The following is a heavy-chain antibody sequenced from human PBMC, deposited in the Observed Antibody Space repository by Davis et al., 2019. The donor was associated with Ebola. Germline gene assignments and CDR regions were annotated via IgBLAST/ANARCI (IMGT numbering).Heavy chain of an antibody. J-gene: IGHJ4*02. CDR3: AKGGVWSGLDY. CDR2: ISGSGGST. V-gene: IGHV3-23*01. CDR1: GFTFSNCA. D-gene: IGHD3-3*01. Sequence: PGGSLRLFCAASGFTFSNCAVSWVRQAPGKGLEWVSAISGSGGSTYYADSVKGRFTISRDNAKNSLYLQMNSLRAEDTAVYYCAKGGVWSGLDYWGQGTLVTVSS.